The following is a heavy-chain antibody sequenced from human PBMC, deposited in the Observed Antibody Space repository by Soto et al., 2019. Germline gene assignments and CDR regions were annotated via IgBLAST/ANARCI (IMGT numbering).Heavy chain of an antibody. J-gene: IGHJ4*02. CDR3: ARHVYGDTFHY. V-gene: IGHV4-31*03. CDR2: ISYSGDT. D-gene: IGHD4-17*01. Sequence: QVQLQESGPGLVRPSQTLSLTCTVSGGSIRSDGYYWSWIRHHPGRGLEWIGYISYSGDTYYSPSLRSRVTISVDTSETQFSLRLASVTAADTAVYYCARHVYGDTFHYWGQGTLVTVSS. CDR1: GGSIRSDGYY.